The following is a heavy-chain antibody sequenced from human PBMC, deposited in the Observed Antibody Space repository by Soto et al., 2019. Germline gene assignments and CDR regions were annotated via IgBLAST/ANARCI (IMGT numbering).Heavy chain of an antibody. Sequence: QVQLVESGGGVVQPGRSLRLSCAASGFTFSSYGMHWVRQAPGKGLEWVAVISYDGNNKYYADSVKGRFTISRDNFKSTLYLHMDSLRAEDAAVYFCAKDLLHNTVTKCGSWGQGTLVTVSS. CDR1: GFTFSSYG. J-gene: IGHJ5*02. CDR2: ISYDGNNK. D-gene: IGHD4-17*01. CDR3: AKDLLHNTVTKCGS. V-gene: IGHV3-30*18.